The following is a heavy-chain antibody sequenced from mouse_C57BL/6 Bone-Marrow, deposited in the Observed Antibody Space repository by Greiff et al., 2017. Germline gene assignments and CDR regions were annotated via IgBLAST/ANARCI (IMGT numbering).Heavy chain of an antibody. CDR2: INPNNGGT. V-gene: IGHV1-22*01. CDR1: GYTFTDYN. J-gene: IGHJ4*01. Sequence: EVQLQQSGPELVKPGASVKMSCKASGYTFTDYNMHWVKQSHGKSLEWIGYINPNNGGTSYNQKFKGKATLTVNKSSSTAYMALRSLTSEDSAVYYCARGGLRRGAMDYWGQGTSVTVSS. D-gene: IGHD2-4*01. CDR3: ARGGLRRGAMDY.